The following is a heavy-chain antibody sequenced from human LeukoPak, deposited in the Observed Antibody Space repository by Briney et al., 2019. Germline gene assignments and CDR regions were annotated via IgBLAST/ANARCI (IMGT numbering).Heavy chain of an antibody. Sequence: GGSLRLSCAASGFTFSRYAMSWVRQAPGKGLEWVSAISGGGGSTYYADSVKGRFTISRDNSKNTLSLQMNSLRAEDTAVYYCAKGGTSRYFDSSGYVDSWGQGTLVTASS. J-gene: IGHJ4*02. V-gene: IGHV3-23*01. D-gene: IGHD3-22*01. CDR2: ISGGGGST. CDR1: GFTFSRYA. CDR3: AKGGTSRYFDSSGYVDS.